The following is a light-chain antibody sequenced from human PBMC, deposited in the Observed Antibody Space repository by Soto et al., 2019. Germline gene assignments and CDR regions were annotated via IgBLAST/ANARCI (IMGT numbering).Light chain of an antibody. CDR1: SSNIANNY. Sequence: QSVLTQPPSVSAAPGQKVTISCSGSSSNIANNYVSWYQQFPGAAPKLLIYDNYRRPSGIPDRFSGSKSGTSATLGITGLQTGDEADYYCGAWDSSLSIVVFGGGTKVTVL. CDR3: GAWDSSLSIVV. J-gene: IGLJ2*01. CDR2: DNY. V-gene: IGLV1-51*01.